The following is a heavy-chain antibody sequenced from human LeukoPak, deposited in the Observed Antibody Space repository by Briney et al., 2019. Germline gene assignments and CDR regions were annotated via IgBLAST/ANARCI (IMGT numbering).Heavy chain of an antibody. CDR3: AKSQLVGATYALDI. CDR2: IRGSGGST. CDR1: GFSFSSYD. V-gene: IGHV3-23*01. D-gene: IGHD1-26*01. Sequence: GWSLRLSCAASGFSFSSYDMSWVRQAPGKGLEWVSGIRGSGGSTFYADSVKGRFTISRDNSKNTLNLQMNSLRAEDTAVYYCAKSQLVGATYALDIWGQGTMVTVSS. J-gene: IGHJ3*02.